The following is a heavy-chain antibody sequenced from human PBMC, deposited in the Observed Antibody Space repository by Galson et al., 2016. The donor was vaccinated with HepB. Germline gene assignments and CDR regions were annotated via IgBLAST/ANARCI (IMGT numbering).Heavy chain of an antibody. D-gene: IGHD4-23*01. CDR2: IYYSGIT. CDR1: GGSLTYYY. V-gene: IGHV4-59*08. CDR3: AKSGGYFEY. J-gene: IGHJ4*02. Sequence: LSLTCTVSGGSLTYYYWRWIRQPPGKGLEWIGYIYYSGITNYNPSLKSRVTISVDTSKNQFSLKLSSVTAADTAVYYCAKSGGYFEYWGQGTLVTVSS.